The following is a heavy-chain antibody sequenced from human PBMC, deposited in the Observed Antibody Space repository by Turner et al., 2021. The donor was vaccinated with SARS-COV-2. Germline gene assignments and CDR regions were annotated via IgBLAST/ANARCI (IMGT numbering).Heavy chain of an antibody. V-gene: IGHV1-24*01. D-gene: IGHD6-19*01. CDR1: GYTLTALS. CDR3: ATGSAVAGTPQFYYYYDGIDV. CDR2: FDPEDGET. Sequence: QVQLVQSGAAVKKPGASVKVSCKVSGYTLTALSMHWVRQAPGKGREWMGGFDPEDGETIYAQKFKGRVTMTEDTSTDTAYMELSSLRSEDTAVYYCATGSAVAGTPQFYYYYDGIDVWGQGTTVTVSS. J-gene: IGHJ6*02.